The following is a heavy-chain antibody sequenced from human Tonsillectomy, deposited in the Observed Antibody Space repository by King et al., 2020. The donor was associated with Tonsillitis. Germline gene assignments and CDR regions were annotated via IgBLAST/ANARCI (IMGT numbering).Heavy chain of an antibody. J-gene: IGHJ1*01. CDR2: INPNSGDT. Sequence: QLVQSGAELRKPGASVTVSCRTSGDTFTGHFVHWVRQAPGQGLEWMGWINPNSGDTNCAQNFQGRVPLSGDVSSTTAYMGLSSLRPDDTAVDYCATNAKASDSSAYSDFRHWGQGTLVTVSS. CDR3: ATNAKASDSSAYSDFRH. V-gene: IGHV1-2*02. CDR1: GDTFTGHF. D-gene: IGHD3-22*01.